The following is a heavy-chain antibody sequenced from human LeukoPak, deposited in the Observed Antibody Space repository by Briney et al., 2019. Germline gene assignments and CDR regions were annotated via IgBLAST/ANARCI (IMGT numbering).Heavy chain of an antibody. J-gene: IGHJ3*01. CDR1: GFTFSTYW. Sequence: GGSLRLSCAASGFTFSTYWMSWVRQAPGKGLECVANIKEDGSEEYYVDSVKGRFSNSRENAKNSLYLQMNSLRAEDTAVYYCARDWLAGNPYHAFDLWGKGTMVTVSS. V-gene: IGHV3-7*01. CDR3: ARDWLAGNPYHAFDL. D-gene: IGHD3-22*01. CDR2: IKEDGSEE.